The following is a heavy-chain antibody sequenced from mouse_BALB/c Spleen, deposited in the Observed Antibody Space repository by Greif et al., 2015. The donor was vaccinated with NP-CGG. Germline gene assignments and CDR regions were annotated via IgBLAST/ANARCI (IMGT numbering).Heavy chain of an antibody. J-gene: IGHJ2*01. CDR3: ARGLPFFDY. CDR1: GFTFTDYY. CDR2: IRNKANGYTT. V-gene: IGHV7-3*02. Sequence: EVQRVESGGGLVQPGGSPRLSCATSGFTFTDYYMSWVRQPPGKALEWLGFIRNKANGYTTEYSASVKGRFTISRDNSQSILYLQMNTLRAEDSATYYCARGLPFFDYWGQGTTLTVSS.